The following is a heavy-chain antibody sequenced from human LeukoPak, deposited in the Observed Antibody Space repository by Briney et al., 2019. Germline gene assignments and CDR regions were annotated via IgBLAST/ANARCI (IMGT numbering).Heavy chain of an antibody. CDR1: GGAVYGGSFSGYY. Sequence: SETLSLTCAVYGGAVYGGSFSGYYWSWIRQPPGKGLEWIGEINHSGSTNYNPSLQSRVNISVATSKNQFSLKLSSVTAADTAVYYCASGYRGYKFAYAWFYYWGQGTLVTVSS. D-gene: IGHD1-1*01. V-gene: IGHV4-34*01. CDR2: INHSGST. J-gene: IGHJ4*02. CDR3: ASGYRGYKFAYAWFYY.